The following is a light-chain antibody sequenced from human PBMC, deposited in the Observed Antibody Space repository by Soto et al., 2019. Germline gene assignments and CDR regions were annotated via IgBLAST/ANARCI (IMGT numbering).Light chain of an antibody. Sequence: EIVMTQSPATLSVSPVERATLSCRASQSVSRNLAWYQQKPGQAPRLLIYGASTRATGIPARFSGSGSGTEFTLTISSLQSEDLAVYYCQQYQNWPPLTFGQGTKVEIK. J-gene: IGKJ1*01. CDR3: QQYQNWPPLT. CDR1: QSVSRN. V-gene: IGKV3-15*01. CDR2: GAS.